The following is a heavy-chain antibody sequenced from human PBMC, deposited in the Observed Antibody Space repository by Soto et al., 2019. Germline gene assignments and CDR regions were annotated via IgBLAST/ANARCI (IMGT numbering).Heavy chain of an antibody. Sequence: SSETLSLTCTVSSGSISVTNVFWGWVRQPPGKGLEWIGNIDYSGTAYFSPSLATRVTFHVDTSKNQFSLTLYSVTAADTAVYYCARITGRNLDYWGQGILVTVYS. CDR1: SGSISVTNVF. V-gene: IGHV4-39*01. D-gene: IGHD1-20*01. CDR2: IDYSGTA. CDR3: ARITGRNLDY. J-gene: IGHJ4*02.